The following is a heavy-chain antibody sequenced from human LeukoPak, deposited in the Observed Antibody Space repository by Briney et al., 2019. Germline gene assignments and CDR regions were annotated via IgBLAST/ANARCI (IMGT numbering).Heavy chain of an antibody. V-gene: IGHV3-9*01. J-gene: IGHJ4*02. D-gene: IGHD3-10*01. CDR1: GFTFDDYA. CDR3: AKGLTWFGELLSHFDY. Sequence: GGSLRLSCAASGFTFDDYAMHWVRHAPGKGLEWVSGISWNSGSIGYADSVKGRFTISRDNAKNSLYLQMNSLRAEDTALYYCAKGLTWFGELLSHFDYWGQGTLVTVSS. CDR2: ISWNSGSI.